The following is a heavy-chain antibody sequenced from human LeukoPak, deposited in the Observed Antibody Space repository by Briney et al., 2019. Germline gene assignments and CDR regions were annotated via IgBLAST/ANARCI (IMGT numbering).Heavy chain of an antibody. J-gene: IGHJ3*02. CDR1: GFTVSSNY. V-gene: IGHV3-66*01. D-gene: IGHD6-19*01. CDR3: AGPRAVAGRAFDI. CDR2: IYSGGST. Sequence: GGSLRLSCAASGFTVSSNYMSWVRQAPGKGLEWVSVIYSGGSTYYADSVKGGFTISRDNSKNTLYLQMNSLRAEDTAVYYCAGPRAVAGRAFDIWGQGTMVTVSS.